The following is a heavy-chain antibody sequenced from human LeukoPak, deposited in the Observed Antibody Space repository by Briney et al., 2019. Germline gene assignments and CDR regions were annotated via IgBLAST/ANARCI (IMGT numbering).Heavy chain of an antibody. V-gene: IGHV4-30-2*01. D-gene: IGHD4-17*01. CDR3: ARVDTVTTSVDY. CDR2: VYHSGSS. CDR1: GVSVGSGGYS. Sequence: SETLSLTCGVSGVSVGSGGYSWSWIRQPPGKALEWIGYVYHSGSSFYNPSLKSRVTIPMDRSKNHFSLRLTSVTAADTAVYYCARVDTVTTSVDYWGQGTLVTVSS. J-gene: IGHJ4*02.